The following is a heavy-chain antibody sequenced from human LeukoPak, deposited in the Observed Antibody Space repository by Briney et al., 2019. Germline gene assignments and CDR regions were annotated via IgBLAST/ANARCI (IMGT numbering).Heavy chain of an antibody. CDR1: GGSISSGSYY. CDR2: IYTSGST. J-gene: IGHJ5*02. D-gene: IGHD2-15*01. Sequence: SETLSLTCTVSGGSISSGSYYWSWIRQPGGKGLEWIGRIYTSGSTNYNPSLKSRVTISVDTSKNQFSLKLSSVTAADTAVYYCAREPLPKVASFDPWGQGTLVTVSS. V-gene: IGHV4-61*02. CDR3: AREPLPKVASFDP.